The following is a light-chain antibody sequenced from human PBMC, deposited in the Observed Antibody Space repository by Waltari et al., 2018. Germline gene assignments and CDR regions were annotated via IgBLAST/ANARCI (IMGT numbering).Light chain of an antibody. Sequence: ETVLTQSPRTLSLSPVERATLSCRASQSVYTNFLAWSRQKHGQAPRLLIYVASRRATVIPGWISGGWSGTDFTLMISRLEPEDFAVYYCQQYCASPYTFGQGTKLEIK. CDR2: VAS. J-gene: IGKJ2*01. CDR3: QQYCASPYT. CDR1: QSVYTNF. V-gene: IGKV3-20*01.